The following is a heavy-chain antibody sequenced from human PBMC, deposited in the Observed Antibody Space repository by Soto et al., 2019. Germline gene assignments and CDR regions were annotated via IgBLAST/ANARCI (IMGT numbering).Heavy chain of an antibody. Sequence: ASVKVSCKASGYTFTDYYVHWVRQAPGQGLEWMGWINPNSGGTKSAQKFQGRVTMTRDTSISTAYMELSRLRSDDTAVYYCARRKGDYYDSSGYHYYFDYWGQGTMVTVSS. CDR3: ARRKGDYYDSSGYHYYFDY. D-gene: IGHD3-22*01. CDR2: INPNSGGT. V-gene: IGHV1-2*02. J-gene: IGHJ4*02. CDR1: GYTFTDYY.